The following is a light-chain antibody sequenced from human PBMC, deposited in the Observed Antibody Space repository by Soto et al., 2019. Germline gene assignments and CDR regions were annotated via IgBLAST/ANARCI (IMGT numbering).Light chain of an antibody. V-gene: IGLV2-14*01. CDR3: ISHTSSSTWV. CDR1: NRDVGGYNY. J-gene: IGLJ3*02. Sequence: QSVLTQPASVSGSPGQSITISCAGTNRDVGGYNYVSWCQHHPGQAPKLMIYEVTNRPSGVSNRFSGSKSGNTAYLTISGLQAEDEADYYCISHTSSSTWVFGGGTKVTVL. CDR2: EVT.